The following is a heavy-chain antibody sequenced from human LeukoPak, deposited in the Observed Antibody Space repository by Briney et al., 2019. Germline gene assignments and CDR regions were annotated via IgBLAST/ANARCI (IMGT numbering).Heavy chain of an antibody. D-gene: IGHD2-15*01. CDR2: IYYSGRT. Sequence: PSETLSLTCTVSGGSISSDGYYWNWIRQHPGEGLEWIGYIYYSGRTYYNPSLKSRVTISVDTSKNQFSLKLSSVTAADTAVYYCARGLWLGKLLTHGGWFDPWGQGTLVTVSS. CDR1: GGSISSDGYY. CDR3: ARGLWLGKLLTHGGWFDP. J-gene: IGHJ5*02. V-gene: IGHV4-31*03.